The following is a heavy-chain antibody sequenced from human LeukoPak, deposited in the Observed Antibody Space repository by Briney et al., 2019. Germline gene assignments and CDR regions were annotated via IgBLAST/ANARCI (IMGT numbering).Heavy chain of an antibody. CDR1: GFRFSSYG. Sequence: GGSLRLSCAASGFRFSSYGMSWVRQAPGKGLEWVSALSGGGSSAYYADSVKGRFTISRDNAKNSLYLQMNSLRAEDTALYYCARQGDLRYFDWPDYWGQRTLVTVSS. D-gene: IGHD3-9*01. CDR3: ARQGDLRYFDWPDY. J-gene: IGHJ4*02. V-gene: IGHV3-23*01. CDR2: LSGGGSSA.